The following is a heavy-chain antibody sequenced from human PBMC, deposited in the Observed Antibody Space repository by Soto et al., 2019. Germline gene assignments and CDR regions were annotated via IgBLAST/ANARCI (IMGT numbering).Heavy chain of an antibody. CDR1: GFTFSNYA. CDR3: VRGFTGSYFDS. Sequence: QVQLVESGGGVVKPGRSLRLSCAASGFTFSNYAIHWVRQAPGKGLEWVTIISYDGDNKYYADSVKGRFTISRDNSKNTVYLQMNSLRAEDTAVYYCVRGFTGSYFDSWRQGTLVTVSS. V-gene: IGHV3-30-3*01. J-gene: IGHJ4*02. D-gene: IGHD1-26*01. CDR2: ISYDGDNK.